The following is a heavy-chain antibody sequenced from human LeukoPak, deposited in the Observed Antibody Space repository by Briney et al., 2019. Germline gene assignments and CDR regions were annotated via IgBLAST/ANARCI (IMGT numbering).Heavy chain of an antibody. D-gene: IGHD2-2*01. J-gene: IGHJ4*02. CDR2: IWYDGSNK. CDR3: AKVASIVVVPAANFDY. V-gene: IGHV3-33*06. Sequence: GGSLRLSCAASGFTFSSYGMHWVRQAPGKGLEWVAVIWYDGSNKYYADSVKGRFTISRDNSKNTLYLQMNSLRAEDTAVYYCAKVASIVVVPAANFDYWGQGTLVTVSS. CDR1: GFTFSSYG.